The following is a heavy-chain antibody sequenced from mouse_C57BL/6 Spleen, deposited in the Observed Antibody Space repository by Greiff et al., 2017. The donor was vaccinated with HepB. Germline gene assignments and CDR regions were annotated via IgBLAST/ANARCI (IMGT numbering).Heavy chain of an antibody. Sequence: VQLQQPGAELVRPGSSVKLSCKASGYTFTSYWMHWVKQRPIQGLDWIGNIDPSDSETHYNQKFKDKATLTVDKSSSTAYMQLSSLTSEDSAVYYCARSRNYWYFDDWGQGTTLTVSS. J-gene: IGHJ2*01. CDR2: IDPSDSET. V-gene: IGHV1-52*01. CDR1: GYTFTSYW. D-gene: IGHD2-1*01. CDR3: ARSRNYWYFDD.